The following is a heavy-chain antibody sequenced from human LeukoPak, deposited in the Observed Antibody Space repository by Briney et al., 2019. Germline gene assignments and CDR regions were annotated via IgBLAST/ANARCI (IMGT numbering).Heavy chain of an antibody. CDR2: IYYSGST. D-gene: IGHD4-11*01. J-gene: IGHJ6*03. V-gene: IGHV4-59*12. CDR1: GGSISSYY. CDR3: ATSRGYSNYVWHYYMDV. Sequence: PSETLSLTCTVSGGSISSYYWSWIRQPPGKGLEWIGYIYYSGSTNYNPPLKSRVTISVDTSKNQFSLKLSSVTAADTAVYYCATSRGYSNYVWHYYMDVWGKGTTVTVSS.